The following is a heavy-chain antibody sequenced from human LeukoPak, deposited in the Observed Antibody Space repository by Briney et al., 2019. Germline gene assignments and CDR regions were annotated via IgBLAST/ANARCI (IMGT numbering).Heavy chain of an antibody. CDR3: ASDRIEVDAFDI. Sequence: SETLSLTCTVSGASISSGSYFWSWIRQPAGKGLEWIGRIYTSGSTNYNPSLKSRVTISVDTSKNQFSLKLSSVPAADTAVYYCASDRIEVDAFDIWGQGTMVTVSS. CDR1: GASISSGSYF. J-gene: IGHJ3*02. CDR2: IYTSGST. D-gene: IGHD2-15*01. V-gene: IGHV4-61*02.